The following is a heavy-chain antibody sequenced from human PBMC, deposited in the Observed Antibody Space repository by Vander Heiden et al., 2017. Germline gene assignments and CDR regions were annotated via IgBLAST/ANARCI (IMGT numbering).Heavy chain of an antibody. Sequence: EVQLLESGGGWVQPGGSLRLSCAASGFTLRSYVMSWVRQAPGKGLEWVSAISGGDGSTYYADSVKGRFTISGDNSKTTLYLQMNSLRAEDTAVYYCAKAGDNRWRDSSTENYFDYWGQGTLVTVSS. J-gene: IGHJ4*02. CDR3: AKAGDNRWRDSSTENYFDY. CDR1: GFTLRSYV. CDR2: ISGGDGST. V-gene: IGHV3-23*01. D-gene: IGHD2-21*02.